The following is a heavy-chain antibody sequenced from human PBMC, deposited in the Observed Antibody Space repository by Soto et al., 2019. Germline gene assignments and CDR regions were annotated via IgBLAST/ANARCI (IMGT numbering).Heavy chain of an antibody. CDR1: GASISGFY. V-gene: IGHV4-4*07. CDR3: VRDGTKTLRDWFDP. Sequence: LETLSLTCTVSGASISGFYWSWIRKSAGKGLEWIGRIYATGTTDYNPSLKSRVMMSVDTSKKQFSLKLRSVTAADTAVYYCVRDGTKTLRDWFDPWGQGISVTVSS. J-gene: IGHJ5*02. CDR2: IYATGTT. D-gene: IGHD1-1*01.